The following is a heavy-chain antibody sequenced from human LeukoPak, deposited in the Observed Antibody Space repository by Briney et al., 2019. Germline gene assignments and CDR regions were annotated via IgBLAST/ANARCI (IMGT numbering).Heavy chain of an antibody. Sequence: SQTLSLTCTVSGGSISSGGYYWSWIRQHPGKGLEWIGYIYYSGSTYYNPSLKSRVTISVDTSKNQFSLKLSSVTAADTAVYYCARDSSSSPYYYYGMGVWGQGTTVTVSS. V-gene: IGHV4-31*03. CDR3: ARDSSSSPYYYYGMGV. CDR2: IYYSGST. D-gene: IGHD6-6*01. CDR1: GGSISSGGYY. J-gene: IGHJ6*02.